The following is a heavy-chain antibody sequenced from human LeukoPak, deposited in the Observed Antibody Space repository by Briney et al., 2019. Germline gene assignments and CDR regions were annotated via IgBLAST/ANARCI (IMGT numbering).Heavy chain of an antibody. J-gene: IGHJ4*02. CDR1: GFTFSNSW. CDR3: ARAIVGTENFDY. CDR2: INQVGSAT. D-gene: IGHD5-12*01. V-gene: IGHV3-7*04. Sequence: GGSLRLSCAASGFTFSNSWMTWVRQAPGKGPEWVASINQVGSATYYVDSLKGRFTISRDNAKNSVFLQMNGLRTDDTAVYYCARAIVGTENFDYWGQGTLVTVSS.